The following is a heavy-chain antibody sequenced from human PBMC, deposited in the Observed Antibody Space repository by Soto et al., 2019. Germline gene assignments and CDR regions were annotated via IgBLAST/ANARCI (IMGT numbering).Heavy chain of an antibody. D-gene: IGHD3-3*01. CDR1: GFTFSNAW. V-gene: IGHV3-15*01. Sequence: GSLRLSFAASGFTFSNAWMSWVRQAPVKGLEWVGRIKSKTDGGTTDYAAPVKGRFTISRDDSKNTLYLQMNSLKTEDTAVYYCTSLRMDYDFWSGYYNYYYYGMDVWGQGTTVTVSS. CDR2: IKSKTDGGTT. J-gene: IGHJ6*02. CDR3: TSLRMDYDFWSGYYNYYYYGMDV.